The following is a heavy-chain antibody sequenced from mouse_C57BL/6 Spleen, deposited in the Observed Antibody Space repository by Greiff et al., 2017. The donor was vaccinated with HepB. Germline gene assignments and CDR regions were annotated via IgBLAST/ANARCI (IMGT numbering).Heavy chain of an antibody. CDR2: IYPGRGST. CDR3: ARSHGSSYGAMDD. V-gene: IGHV1-55*01. CDR1: GYTFTSYW. D-gene: IGHD1-1*01. Sequence: QVQLQQPGAELVKPGASVKMSCKASGYTFTSYWITWVKQRPGQGLEWIGDIYPGRGSTNYNEKFKSKATLTVDTSASTAYMQLSSLTSEDSAVYYCARSHGSSYGAMDDWGQGTSVTVSA. J-gene: IGHJ4*01.